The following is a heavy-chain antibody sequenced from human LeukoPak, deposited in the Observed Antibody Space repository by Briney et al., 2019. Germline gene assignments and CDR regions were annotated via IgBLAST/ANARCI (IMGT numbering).Heavy chain of an antibody. CDR3: ARVHGGYPFDY. V-gene: IGHV4-61*02. J-gene: IGHJ4*02. D-gene: IGHD2-15*01. CDR2: IYTSGST. Sequence: SETLSLTCTVSGGSISSGTYYWSWIRQPAGKGLEWIGRIYTSGSTNYNSSLKSRVTISVDTSKNQFSLKLSSVTAEDTAVYYCARVHGGYPFDYWGQGTLVTVSS. CDR1: GGSISSGTYY.